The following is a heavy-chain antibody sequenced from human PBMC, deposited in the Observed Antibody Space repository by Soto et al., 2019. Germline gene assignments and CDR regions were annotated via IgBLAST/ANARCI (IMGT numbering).Heavy chain of an antibody. CDR3: ARGVPYYYGSGSYSDWFDP. Sequence: PSETLSLTCTVSGGSISNYYWSWIRQPPGKGLEWIGYIYYSGSTNYNPSLKSRVTISVDTSKNQFSLKLNSVTAADTAVYYCARGVPYYYGSGSYSDWFDPWGQGTLVIVSS. V-gene: IGHV4-59*01. J-gene: IGHJ5*02. CDR1: GGSISNYY. CDR2: IYYSGST. D-gene: IGHD3-10*01.